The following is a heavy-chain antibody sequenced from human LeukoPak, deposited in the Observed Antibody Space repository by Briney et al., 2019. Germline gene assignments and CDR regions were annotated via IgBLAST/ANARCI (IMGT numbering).Heavy chain of an antibody. J-gene: IGHJ4*02. CDR3: ASTTTGTGTTYGY. CDR1: GGSFSGYY. D-gene: IGHD1-1*01. CDR2: INHSGST. V-gene: IGHV4-34*01. Sequence: PSETLSLTCAVYGGSFSGYYWSWIRQPPGKGLEWIGEINHSGSTNYNPSLKSRVTISVDTSKNQCSLKLSSVTAADTAVYYCASTTTGTGTTYGYWGQGTLVTVSS.